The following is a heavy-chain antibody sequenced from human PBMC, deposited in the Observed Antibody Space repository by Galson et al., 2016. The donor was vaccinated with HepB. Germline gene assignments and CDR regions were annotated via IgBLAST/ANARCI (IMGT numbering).Heavy chain of an antibody. CDR1: GYSFTSYW. CDR2: IYPNDSDI. D-gene: IGHD5-24*01. Sequence: QSGAEVKKPGESLKISCKGSGYSFTSYWIAWVRQMPGKGLECMGIIYPNDSDIRYSPSFQGQVTISADKSLSTAYLQWSSLKASDTAMYYCARGMATIFPFDYWGQGTLVTVSS. CDR3: ARGMATIFPFDY. V-gene: IGHV5-51*01. J-gene: IGHJ4*02.